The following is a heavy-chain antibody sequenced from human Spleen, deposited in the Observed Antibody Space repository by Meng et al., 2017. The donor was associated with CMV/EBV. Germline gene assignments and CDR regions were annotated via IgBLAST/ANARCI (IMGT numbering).Heavy chain of an antibody. CDR1: GFTFSSYW. J-gene: IGHJ5*02. Sequence: GGSLRLSCAASGFTFSSYWMSWVRQAPGKGLEWVAIIKQDGSEKYYVDSVKGRFTISRDNAKNSLYLQMNSLRAEDTAVYYCARTHYGSGSSRFDPWGQGTLVTVSS. V-gene: IGHV3-7*01. CDR3: ARTHYGSGSSRFDP. D-gene: IGHD3-10*01. CDR2: IKQDGSEK.